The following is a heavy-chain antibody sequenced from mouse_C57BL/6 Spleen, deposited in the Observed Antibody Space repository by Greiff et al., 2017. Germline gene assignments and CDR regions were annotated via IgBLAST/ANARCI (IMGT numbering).Heavy chain of an antibody. J-gene: IGHJ1*03. D-gene: IGHD1-1*01. V-gene: IGHV14-3*01. CDR2: IDPANGNT. Sequence: VQLKQSVAELVRPGASVKLSCTASGFNIKNTYMHWVKQRPEQGLEWIGRIDPANGNTKYAPKFQGKATITADTSSNTAYLQLSSLTSEDTAIYYCATPYYGSSYVTWYFDVWGTGTTVTVSS. CDR1: GFNIKNTY. CDR3: ATPYYGSSYVTWYFDV.